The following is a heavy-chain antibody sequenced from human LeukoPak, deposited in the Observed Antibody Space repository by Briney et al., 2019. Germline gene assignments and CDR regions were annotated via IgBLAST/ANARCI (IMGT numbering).Heavy chain of an antibody. J-gene: IGHJ6*02. Sequence: SQTLSLTCAISGDIVSSNSAAWNWIRQSPSRGLEWLGRTYYRSKWYNDYAVSVKSRITINLDTSKNQFSLQLNSVTPEDTAVYYCARGSAAVAGLYYYYGMDVWGQGTMVTVSS. CDR3: ARGSAAVAGLYYYYGMDV. V-gene: IGHV6-1*01. CDR1: GDIVSSNSAA. D-gene: IGHD6-19*01. CDR2: TYYRSKWYN.